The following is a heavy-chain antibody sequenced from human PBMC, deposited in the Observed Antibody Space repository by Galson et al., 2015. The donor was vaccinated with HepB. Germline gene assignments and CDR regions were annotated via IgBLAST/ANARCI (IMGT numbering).Heavy chain of an antibody. V-gene: IGHV3-30*18. CDR3: ANLLVGIGYSGYGPPFDY. J-gene: IGHJ4*02. Sequence: SLRLSCAASGFTFSSYGMHWVRQAPGKGLEWVAVISYDGSNKYYADSVKGRFTISRDNSKNTLYLQMNSLRAEDTAVYYCANLLVGIGYSGYGPPFDYWGQGTLVTVSS. CDR1: GFTFSSYG. CDR2: ISYDGSNK. D-gene: IGHD5-12*01.